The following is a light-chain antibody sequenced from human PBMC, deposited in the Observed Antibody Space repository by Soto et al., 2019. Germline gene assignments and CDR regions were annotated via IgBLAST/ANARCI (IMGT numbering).Light chain of an antibody. CDR2: DAS. CDR1: QTVGRY. Sequence: DIVLTQSPATLSLSPGDSVTLSCRVSQTVGRYLSWYQHSPGQGPRLLVYDASNRATGVPARFSGSGSETDFTLTISSLEPEDFAVYYCQQRLHWPITFGQGTRLEIK. CDR3: QQRLHWPIT. J-gene: IGKJ5*01. V-gene: IGKV3-11*01.